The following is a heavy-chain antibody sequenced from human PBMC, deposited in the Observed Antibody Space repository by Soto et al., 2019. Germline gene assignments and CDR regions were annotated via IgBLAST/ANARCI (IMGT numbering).Heavy chain of an antibody. CDR1: VGSISSGGYY. CDR3: ARGVLH. J-gene: IGHJ4*01. V-gene: IGHV4-31*03. CDR2: ISYSGST. Sequence: QVQLQESGPGLVQPSQTLSLTCTVSVGSISSGGYYWSWIRQHPGTGLAWIGHISYSGSTYYNTSLKSRGTISVDTSRNQFSLIVNSVTAADTAVYYCARGVLHWGQGTLVTVSS.